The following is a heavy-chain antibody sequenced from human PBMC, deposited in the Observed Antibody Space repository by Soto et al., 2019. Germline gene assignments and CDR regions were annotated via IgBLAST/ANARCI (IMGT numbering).Heavy chain of an antibody. V-gene: IGHV3-48*01. D-gene: IGHD6-19*01. Sequence: GGSLRLSCAASGFTFSSYSMNWVRQAPGKGLEWVSYISSSSSTIYYADSVKGRFTISRDNAKNSLYLQMNSLRAEDTAVYYCARDPGRRAVATSQGEGGQGTLVTVSS. CDR2: ISSSSSTI. CDR3: ARDPGRRAVATSQGE. J-gene: IGHJ4*02. CDR1: GFTFSSYS.